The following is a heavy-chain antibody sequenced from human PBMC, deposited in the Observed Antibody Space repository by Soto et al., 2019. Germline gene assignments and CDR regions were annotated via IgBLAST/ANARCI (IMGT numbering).Heavy chain of an antibody. CDR1: GYTFTSYD. V-gene: IGHV1-8*01. CDR3: ARESGKWGTSDY. D-gene: IGHD1-26*01. J-gene: IGHJ4*02. Sequence: ASVKVSCKASGYTFTSYDIYWVRQAAGQGLEWMGWMNPNSGNTGYTLKFQGRVTITRNTSISTAYMELSSLRSDDTAVYFCARESGKWGTSDYWGRGTLVTVSS. CDR2: MNPNSGNT.